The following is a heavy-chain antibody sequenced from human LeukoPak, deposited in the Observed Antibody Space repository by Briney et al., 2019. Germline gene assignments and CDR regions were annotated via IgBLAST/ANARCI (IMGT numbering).Heavy chain of an antibody. Sequence: ASVKVSCKASGYTFTGYYMHWVRQAPGQGLEWMGWINPNSGGTNYAQKFQGRVTMTRDTSTSTVYMELSSLRSEDTAVYYCARDSLTEGHDPWGQGTLVTVSS. CDR1: GYTFTGYY. CDR3: ARDSLTEGHDP. V-gene: IGHV1-2*02. CDR2: INPNSGGT. J-gene: IGHJ5*02. D-gene: IGHD1-14*01.